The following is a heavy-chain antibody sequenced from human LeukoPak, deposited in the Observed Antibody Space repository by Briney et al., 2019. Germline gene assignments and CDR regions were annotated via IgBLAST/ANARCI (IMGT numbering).Heavy chain of an antibody. V-gene: IGHV4-31*03. CDR2: IYYSGST. J-gene: IGHJ5*02. CDR1: GGSISSGGYY. D-gene: IGHD2-2*02. Sequence: PSQTLSLTCTVSGGSISSGGYYWSWIRQHPGKGLEWIGYIYYSGSTYYNPSLKSRVTISVDTSKNQFSLKLSSVTAADTAVYYCARGVECSSTSCYKRWFDPWGQGTLVTVSS. CDR3: ARGVECSSTSCYKRWFDP.